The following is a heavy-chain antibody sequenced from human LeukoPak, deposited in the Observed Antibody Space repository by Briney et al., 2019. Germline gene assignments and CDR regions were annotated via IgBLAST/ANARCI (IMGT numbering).Heavy chain of an antibody. J-gene: IGHJ6*03. V-gene: IGHV3-30*02. Sequence: PGGSLPLSCAASGFTFSSYGMHWVRQAPGKGLEWVAFIRYDGSNKYYADSVKGRFTISSDSSKTTLYLQMNSLRAEDTAVYYCAKDRNIVVVPAAMKYYYYYMDVWGKGTTVSVSS. CDR2: IRYDGSNK. CDR1: GFTFSSYG. CDR3: AKDRNIVVVPAAMKYYYYYMDV. D-gene: IGHD2-2*01.